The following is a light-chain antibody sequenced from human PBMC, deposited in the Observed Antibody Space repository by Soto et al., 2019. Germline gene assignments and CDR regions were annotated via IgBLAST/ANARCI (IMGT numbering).Light chain of an antibody. CDR3: CSYAGSYTHV. V-gene: IGLV2-11*01. CDR1: SSVVGAYIY. Sequence: SALTQPRSVSGSPGQSVTFSCTGTSSVVGAYIYVSWYQQHPGKAPKLIIYDVIKRPSGVPDRFSGSKSGNTASLTISGLQAEDEADYYCCSYAGSYTHVFGTGTKVTV. CDR2: DVI. J-gene: IGLJ1*01.